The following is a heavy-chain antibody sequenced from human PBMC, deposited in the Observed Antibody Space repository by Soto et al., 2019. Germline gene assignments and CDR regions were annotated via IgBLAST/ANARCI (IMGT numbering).Heavy chain of an antibody. Sequence: ASVKVSCKASGYTFTGYYMHWVRQAPGQGLEWMGWINPNSGGTNYAQKFQGRVTMTRDTSISTAYMELSRLRSDDTAVYYCARDMGGPHYYYYGMDVWGQGTTVTVSS. CDR1: GYTFTGYY. CDR2: INPNSGGT. CDR3: ARDMGGPHYYYYGMDV. V-gene: IGHV1-2*02. J-gene: IGHJ6*02. D-gene: IGHD1-26*01.